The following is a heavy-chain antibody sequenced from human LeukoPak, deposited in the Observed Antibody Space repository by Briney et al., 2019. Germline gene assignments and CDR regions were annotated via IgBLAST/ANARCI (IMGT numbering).Heavy chain of an antibody. CDR2: IWYDGSNK. D-gene: IGHD2-15*01. V-gene: IGHV3-33*01. CDR1: GFTFSSYG. Sequence: GRSLRLSCAASGFTFSSYGMHWVRQAPGKGLEWVAVIWYDGSNKYYADSVKGRFTTSKDNSKNTLYLQMNSLRAEDTAVYYCARDLGYCSGGSCYPRGFDYWGQGTLVTVSS. J-gene: IGHJ4*02. CDR3: ARDLGYCSGGSCYPRGFDY.